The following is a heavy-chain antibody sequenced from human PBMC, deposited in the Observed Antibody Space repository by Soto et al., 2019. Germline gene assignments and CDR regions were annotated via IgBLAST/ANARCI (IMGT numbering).Heavy chain of an antibody. V-gene: IGHV1-2*02. CDR1: GYTFTGYY. CDR2: INPNSGGT. Sequence: ASVKVSCKASGYTFTGYYMHWVRQAPGQGLEWMGWINPNSGGTNYAQKFQGRVTMTRDTSISTAYMELSRLRSDDTAVYYCASSVVRGLTKNYYYYYYGMDVWGQGTPVTVSS. D-gene: IGHD3-10*01. J-gene: IGHJ6*02. CDR3: ASSVVRGLTKNYYYYYYGMDV.